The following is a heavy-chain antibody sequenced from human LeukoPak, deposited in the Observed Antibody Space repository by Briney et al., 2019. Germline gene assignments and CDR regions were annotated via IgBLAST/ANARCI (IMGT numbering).Heavy chain of an antibody. CDR3: ARRTGRSAYYYYGMDV. V-gene: IGHV5-51*01. D-gene: IGHD1-1*01. CDR2: IYPGDSDT. Sequence: GESLKISCKGSGYSFTSYWIGWVRQMPGKGLEWMGIIYPGDSDTRYSPSFQGQVTISADKSISTAYLQWSSLKASDTAMYYCARRTGRSAYYYYGMDVWGQGTTVTVSS. CDR1: GYSFTSYW. J-gene: IGHJ6*02.